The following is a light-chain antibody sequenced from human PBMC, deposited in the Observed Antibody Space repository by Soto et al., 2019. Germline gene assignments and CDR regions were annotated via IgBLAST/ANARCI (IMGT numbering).Light chain of an antibody. CDR2: DAS. CDR1: QSVSSY. V-gene: IGKV3-11*01. CDR3: QHRSNWTPWT. J-gene: IGKJ1*01. Sequence: EIVLTQSPATLSLSPGERATLSCRASQSVSSYLAWYQQKPGQAPRLLIYDASNRATGIPARFSGSGSGTDFTLTIISLEPEDFAVYYCQHRSNWTPWTFGQGTKVEIK.